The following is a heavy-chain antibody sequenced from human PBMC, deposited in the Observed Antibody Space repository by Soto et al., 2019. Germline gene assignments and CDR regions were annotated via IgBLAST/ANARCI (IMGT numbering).Heavy chain of an antibody. CDR2: INPSGGST. CDR1: GYTFTGYY. J-gene: IGHJ6*02. Sequence: ASVKVSCKASGYTFTGYYMHWVRQAPGQGLEWMGWINPSGGSTSYAQKFQGRVTMTRDTSTSTVYMELSSLRSEDTAVYYCARESPATITKYYYYGMDVWGQGTTVTVSS. V-gene: IGHV1-46*01. CDR3: ARESPATITKYYYYGMDV. D-gene: IGHD5-12*01.